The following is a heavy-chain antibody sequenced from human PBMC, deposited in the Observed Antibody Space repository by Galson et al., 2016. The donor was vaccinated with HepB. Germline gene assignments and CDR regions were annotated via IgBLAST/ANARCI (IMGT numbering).Heavy chain of an antibody. CDR3: ARDTWTWN. D-gene: IGHD3/OR15-3a*01. CDR2: IYSGGAT. J-gene: IGHJ4*02. Sequence: SLRLSCAASGVTVSNNYMSWVRQAPGRGLEWVSVIYSGGATYYADSVKGRFTISRDNSKNTVYLQMNSLRAEDTAVYYCARDTWTWNGGQGNLVTVSS. CDR1: GVTVSNNY. V-gene: IGHV3-66*01.